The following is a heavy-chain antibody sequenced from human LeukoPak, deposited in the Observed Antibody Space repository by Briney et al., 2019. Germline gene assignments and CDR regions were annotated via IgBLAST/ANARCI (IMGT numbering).Heavy chain of an antibody. Sequence: PGGSLRLSCATSGFTFSSYDMYWVRQATGKGLDWVSAIDIAGDTYYPGSVKGRFTISRENAKNSLYLQMNSLRAGDTAVYYCARVAAAGKGLDYWGQGTLVTVSS. D-gene: IGHD6-13*01. J-gene: IGHJ4*02. CDR1: GFTFSSYD. CDR2: IDIAGDT. CDR3: ARVAAAGKGLDY. V-gene: IGHV3-13*01.